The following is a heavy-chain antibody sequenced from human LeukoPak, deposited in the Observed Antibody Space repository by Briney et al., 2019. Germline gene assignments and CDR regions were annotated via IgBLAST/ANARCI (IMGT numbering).Heavy chain of an antibody. J-gene: IGHJ4*02. D-gene: IGHD5-18*01. CDR2: ISDSGGAT. V-gene: IGHV3-23*01. CDR3: AKGIQIDY. CDR1: GFTFSSYS. Sequence: GGSLRLSCAASGFTFSSYSMNWVRQAPGKGLEWVSSISDSGGATYYADSVKGRFTISRDNSKNTLYLQMNSLRAEDTAVYYCAKGIQIDYWGQGTLVTVSS.